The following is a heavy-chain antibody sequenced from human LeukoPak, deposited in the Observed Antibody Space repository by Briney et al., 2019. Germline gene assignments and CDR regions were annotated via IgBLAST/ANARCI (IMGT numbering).Heavy chain of an antibody. CDR3: ARVVYTLGTVDY. CDR1: GGSISSGGYS. V-gene: IGHV4-30-2*01. Sequence: SETLPLTCAVSGGSISSGGYSWSWIRQPPGKGLEWIGYIYHSGSTYYNPSLKSRVTISVDRSKNQFSLKLSSVTAADTAVYYCARVVYTLGTVDYWGQGTLVTVSS. J-gene: IGHJ4*02. D-gene: IGHD7-27*01. CDR2: IYHSGST.